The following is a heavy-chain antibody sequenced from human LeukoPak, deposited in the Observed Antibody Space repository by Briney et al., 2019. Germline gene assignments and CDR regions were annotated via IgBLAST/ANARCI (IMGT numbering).Heavy chain of an antibody. V-gene: IGHV1-18*01. Sequence: ASVKVSCKASGYTFTSYGISWVRQAPGQGLEWMGWNSAYNGNTNYAQKLQGRVTMTTDTSTSTAYMELRSLRSDDTAVYYCARLSGAGTTDAFDIWGQGTMVTVSS. CDR2: NSAYNGNT. J-gene: IGHJ3*02. D-gene: IGHD6-13*01. CDR3: ARLSGAGTTDAFDI. CDR1: GYTFTSYG.